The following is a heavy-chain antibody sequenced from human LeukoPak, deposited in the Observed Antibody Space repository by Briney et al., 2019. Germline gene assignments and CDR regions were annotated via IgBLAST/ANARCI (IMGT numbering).Heavy chain of an antibody. D-gene: IGHD4-23*01. J-gene: IGHJ4*02. CDR1: GGSISSYY. V-gene: IGHV4-59*01. CDR3: ARGPSDGYGGNSDY. CDR2: IYYNGST. Sequence: SETLSLTCTVSGGSISSYYWSWIRQPPGKGLEWIGYIYYNGSTNYNPSLKGRVTISVDTSKNRFSLKLSSVTAADTAVYYCARGPSDGYGGNSDYWGQGTLVTVSS.